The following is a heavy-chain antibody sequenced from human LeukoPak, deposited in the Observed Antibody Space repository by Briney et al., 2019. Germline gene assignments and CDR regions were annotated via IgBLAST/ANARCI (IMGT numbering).Heavy chain of an antibody. CDR1: GGSISSYY. D-gene: IGHD2-15*01. V-gene: IGHV4-59*12. Sequence: SETLSLTCTVSGGSISSYYWSWIRQPPGKGLEWIGYIYYSGTTKYNPSLKSRITTSIDTSKNQLSLNLKSVTAADTAVYYCARDRDVDDFDSWGHGTLVTVSS. CDR3: ARDRDVDDFDS. CDR2: IYYSGTT. J-gene: IGHJ4*01.